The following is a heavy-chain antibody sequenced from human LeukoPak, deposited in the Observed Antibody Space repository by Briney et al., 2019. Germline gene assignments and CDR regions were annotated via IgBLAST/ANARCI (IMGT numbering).Heavy chain of an antibody. J-gene: IGHJ3*02. Sequence: PSETLSLTCAVYGGSFSGYYWSWIRQPPGKGLEWIGEINHSGSTNYNPSPKSRVTISVDTSKDQFSLKLSSVTAADTAVYYCARAPGYYDSSGSAFDIWGQGTMVTVSS. V-gene: IGHV4-34*01. CDR1: GGSFSGYY. D-gene: IGHD3-22*01. CDR2: INHSGST. CDR3: ARAPGYYDSSGSAFDI.